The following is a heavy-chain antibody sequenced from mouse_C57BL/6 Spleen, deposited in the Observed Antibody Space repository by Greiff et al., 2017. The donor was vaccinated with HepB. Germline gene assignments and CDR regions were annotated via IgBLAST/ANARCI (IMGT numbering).Heavy chain of an antibody. CDR2: IYPGDGDT. V-gene: IGHV1-82*01. CDR3: ARDYYGVFDY. J-gene: IGHJ2*01. Sequence: QVQLKQSGPELVKPGASVKISCKASGYAFSSSWMNWVKQRPGKGLEWIGRIYPGDGDTNYNGKFKGKATLTADKSSSTAYMQLSSLTSEDSAVYFCARDYYGVFDYWGQGTTLTVSS. CDR1: GYAFSSSW. D-gene: IGHD1-1*01.